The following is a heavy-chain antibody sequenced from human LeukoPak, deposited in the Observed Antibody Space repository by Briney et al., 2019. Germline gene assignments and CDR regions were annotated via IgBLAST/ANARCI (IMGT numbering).Heavy chain of an antibody. J-gene: IGHJ5*02. CDR1: GGSISSYY. CDR3: ARGKVGYSYGYNWFDP. CDR2: IYYSGST. V-gene: IGHV4-59*01. D-gene: IGHD5-18*01. Sequence: SETLSLTCTVSGGSISSYYWSWIRQPPGKGLEWIGCIYYSGSTNYNPSLKSRVTISVDASKNQFSLKLSSVTAADTAVYYCARGKVGYSYGYNWFDPWGQGTLVTVSS.